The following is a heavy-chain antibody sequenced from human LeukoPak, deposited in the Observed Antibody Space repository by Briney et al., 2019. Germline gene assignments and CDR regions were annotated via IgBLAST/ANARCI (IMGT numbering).Heavy chain of an antibody. Sequence: SETLSLTCAVYGGSFSGYYWSWLRQPPGKGLEWIGEINHSGSTNYNPSLKSRVTISVDTSKNQFSLKLSSVTAADTAVYYCAREEVAGTFGFDYWGQGTLVTVSS. CDR3: AREEVAGTFGFDY. CDR2: INHSGST. D-gene: IGHD6-19*01. J-gene: IGHJ4*02. V-gene: IGHV4-34*01. CDR1: GGSFSGYY.